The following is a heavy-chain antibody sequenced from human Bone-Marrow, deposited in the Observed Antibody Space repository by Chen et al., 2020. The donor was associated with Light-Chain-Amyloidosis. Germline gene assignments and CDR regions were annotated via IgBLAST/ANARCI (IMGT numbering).Heavy chain of an antibody. CDR2: IRSKAYGGTT. CDR3: TRDVPSKARFLEWVGFDP. Sequence: EVQLVESGGGLVQPGRSLRLSCTASGFTFGDYAISWVRQAPGKGLEWVGFIRSKAYGGTTEYAASVKGRFTISRDDSKSIAYLQMNSLKTEDTAVYYCTRDVPSKARFLEWVGFDPWGQGTLVTVSS. V-gene: IGHV3-49*04. CDR1: GFTFGDYA. J-gene: IGHJ5*02. D-gene: IGHD3-3*01.